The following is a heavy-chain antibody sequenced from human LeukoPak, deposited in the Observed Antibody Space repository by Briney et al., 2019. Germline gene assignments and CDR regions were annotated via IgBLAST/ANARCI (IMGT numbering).Heavy chain of an antibody. V-gene: IGHV4-39*07. CDR3: ARGRGFSGVSRKYYYYYYMDV. CDR2: IYHSGST. Sequence: SETLSLTCTVSGGSISSSSYYWGWICQPPGKGLEWIGSIYHSGSTYYNPSLKSRVTISVDTSKNQFSLKLSSVTAADTAVYYCARGRGFSGVSRKYYYYYYMDVWGKGTTVTVSS. D-gene: IGHD2-8*01. CDR1: GGSISSSSYY. J-gene: IGHJ6*03.